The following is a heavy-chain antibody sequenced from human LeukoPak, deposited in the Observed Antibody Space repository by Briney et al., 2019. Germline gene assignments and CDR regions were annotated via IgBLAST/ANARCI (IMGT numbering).Heavy chain of an antibody. V-gene: IGHV4-59*12. CDR1: GGSISSYY. Sequence: PSETLSLTCTVSGGSISSYYWSWIRQPPGKGLEWIGYIYYSGSTNYNPSLKSRVTISVDTSKNQFSLQLNSVTPEDTAVYYCARDRGWDGMDVWGKGTTVTVSS. J-gene: IGHJ6*04. CDR2: IYYSGST. CDR3: ARDRGWDGMDV. D-gene: IGHD3-10*01.